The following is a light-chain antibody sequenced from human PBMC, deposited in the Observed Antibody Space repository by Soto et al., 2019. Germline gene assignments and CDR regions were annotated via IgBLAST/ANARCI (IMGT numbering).Light chain of an antibody. Sequence: QSLMTEPASASVFPGQWITISCPGTSRDVAYYNYVSWFQQHPGKAPKLIISDVTNPPSGVSNRFSGSKSGNTASLTISGLQAEDETHYYCSSYRTSRTHVFGPGTKVTV. CDR3: SSYRTSRTHV. J-gene: IGLJ1*01. V-gene: IGLV2-14*03. CDR2: DVT. CDR1: SRDVAYYNY.